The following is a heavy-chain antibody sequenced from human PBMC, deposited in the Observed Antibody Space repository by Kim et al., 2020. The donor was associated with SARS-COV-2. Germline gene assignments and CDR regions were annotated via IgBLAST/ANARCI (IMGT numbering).Heavy chain of an antibody. V-gene: IGHV6-1*01. CDR1: GDSVSSGSAT. J-gene: IGHJ4*02. CDR2: TYYKSKWYN. D-gene: IGHD6-19*01. Sequence: SQTLSLTCAISGDSVSSGSATWNWIRQSPSRGLEWLGRTYYKSKWYNNYAVSVKSRITINPDTSKNQFSLQLNSVTPEDTAVYYCARAFEYSTGWYYFDYWGQGTLVTVSS. CDR3: ARAFEYSTGWYYFDY.